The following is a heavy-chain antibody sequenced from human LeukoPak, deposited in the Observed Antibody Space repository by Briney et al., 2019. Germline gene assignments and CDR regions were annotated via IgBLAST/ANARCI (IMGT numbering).Heavy chain of an antibody. CDR2: ISYDGSNK. CDR3: ARVSSPTRSPYYYYMDV. J-gene: IGHJ6*03. CDR1: GFTFSSYA. D-gene: IGHD4-11*01. V-gene: IGHV3-30-3*01. Sequence: GRSLRLSCAASGFTFSSYAMHWVRQAPGKGLEWVAVISYDGSNKYYADSVKGRFTISRDNSKNTLYLQMNSLRAEDTAVYYCARVSSPTRSPYYYYMDVWGKGTTVTVSS.